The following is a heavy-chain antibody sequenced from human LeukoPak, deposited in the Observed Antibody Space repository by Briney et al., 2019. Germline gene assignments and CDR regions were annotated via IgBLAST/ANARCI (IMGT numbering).Heavy chain of an antibody. CDR3: ARDQNGGMDV. J-gene: IGHJ6*02. CDR1: GGSTSSYY. V-gene: IGHV4-59*01. Sequence: PSETLSLTCTVSGGSTSSYYWSWIRQPPGKGLEWIGYIYYSGSTNYNPSLKSRVTISVDTSKNQFSLKLSSVTAADTAVYYCARDQNGGMDVWGQGTTVTVSS. CDR2: IYYSGST. D-gene: IGHD1-1*01.